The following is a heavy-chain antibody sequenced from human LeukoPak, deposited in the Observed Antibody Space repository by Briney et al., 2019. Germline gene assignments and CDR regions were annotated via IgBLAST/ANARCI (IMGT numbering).Heavy chain of an antibody. V-gene: IGHV4-59*08. CDR2: IYYSGST. J-gene: IGHJ4*02. CDR3: ARVGLFVVVTAIRGQYYFDY. D-gene: IGHD2-21*02. CDR1: GGSISSYY. Sequence: SETLSLTCTVSGGSISSYYWSWIRQPPGKGLEWIGYIYYSGSTNYSPSLKSRVTISVDTSKNQFSLTLSSVTAADTAVYYCARVGLFVVVTAIRGQYYFDYWGQGTLVTVSS.